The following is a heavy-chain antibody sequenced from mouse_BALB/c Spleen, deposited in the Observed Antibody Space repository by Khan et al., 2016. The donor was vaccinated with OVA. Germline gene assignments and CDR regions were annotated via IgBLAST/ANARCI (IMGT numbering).Heavy chain of an antibody. CDR2: ILPGSGRN. V-gene: IGHV1-9*01. CDR3: ARGNYYGSSSWFGY. D-gene: IGHD1-1*01. J-gene: IGHJ3*01. Sequence: VQLQQSGAELMKPGASVKISCKATGYTFSSYWIEWVKQRPGHGLEWIGEILPGSGRNNYNEKFKGKATFTADTSSNTAYMQLSNLTSYDSAVYYCARGNYYGSSSWFGYWGQGTLVTVSA. CDR1: GYTFSSYW.